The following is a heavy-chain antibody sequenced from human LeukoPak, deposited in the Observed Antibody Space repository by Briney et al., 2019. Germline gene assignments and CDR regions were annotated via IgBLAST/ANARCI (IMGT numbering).Heavy chain of an antibody. CDR1: GFTVSSNY. CDR2: IYSGGST. D-gene: IGHD5-18*01. CDR3: ARVRYIYGYASDI. V-gene: IGHV3-53*01. J-gene: IGHJ3*02. Sequence: QPGGSLRLSCAASGFTVSSNYMSWVRQAPGKGLEWVSIIYSGGSTYYADSVKGRFTISGDNSKNTLYLQMNSLRAEDTAMYYCARVRYIYGYASDIWGQGTMVTVSS.